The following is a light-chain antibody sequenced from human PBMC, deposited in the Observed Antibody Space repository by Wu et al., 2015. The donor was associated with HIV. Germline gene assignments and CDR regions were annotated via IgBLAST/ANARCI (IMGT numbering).Light chain of an antibody. CDR3: RQHSSWPPLT. CDR2: NAY. V-gene: IGKV3-11*01. J-gene: IGKJ4*01. Sequence: EIVLTQSPATLSLSPGEKATLSCRASQNVNSWLAWFQQKPGQAPRLLIYNAYSRATGVPARFSGGGSGTDFTLTVSSLEPEDVAVYYCRQHSSWPPLTFGGGTRVEI. CDR1: QNVNSW.